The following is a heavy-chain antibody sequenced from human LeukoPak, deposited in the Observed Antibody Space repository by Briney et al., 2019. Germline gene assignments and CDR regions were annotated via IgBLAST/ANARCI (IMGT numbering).Heavy chain of an antibody. V-gene: IGHV4-61*08. D-gene: IGHD5/OR15-5a*01. CDR2: IYYSGST. CDR1: GGSISSGGYY. J-gene: IGHJ6*02. CDR3: ARDLRFYGMDV. Sequence: SQTLSLTCTVSGGSISSGGYYWSWIRQPPGKGLEWIGYIYYSGSTNYNPSLKSRVTISVDTSKNQFSLKLSSVTAADTAVYYCARDLRFYGMDVWGQGTTVTVSS.